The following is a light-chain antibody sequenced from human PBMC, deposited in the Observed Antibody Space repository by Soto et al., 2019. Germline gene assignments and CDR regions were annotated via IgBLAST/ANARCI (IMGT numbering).Light chain of an antibody. CDR2: AAS. J-gene: IGKJ3*01. Sequence: EIVLTQSPGTLSVSPGERATLSCRASQSLSTYSLAWYQQKPGQTPRLLIYAASTRDTDIPDRFNGSGSGTDFALTISRLEPEDFALYYCQQYEASPLTFGPGTKVHVK. CDR1: QSLSTYS. V-gene: IGKV3-20*01. CDR3: QQYEASPLT.